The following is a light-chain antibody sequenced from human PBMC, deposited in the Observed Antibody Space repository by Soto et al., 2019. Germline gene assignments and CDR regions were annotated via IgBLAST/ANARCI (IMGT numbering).Light chain of an antibody. Sequence: EIVLTQSPGTLSLSPGEIATLSCSASQNINSDYFAWYQQKPGQAPRLLIYDASNRATGIPARFSGSGSGTDFTLTISSLEPEDFAVYYCQQRSNWSITFGQGTRLEIK. CDR1: QNINSDY. J-gene: IGKJ5*01. CDR3: QQRSNWSIT. V-gene: IGKV3-11*01. CDR2: DAS.